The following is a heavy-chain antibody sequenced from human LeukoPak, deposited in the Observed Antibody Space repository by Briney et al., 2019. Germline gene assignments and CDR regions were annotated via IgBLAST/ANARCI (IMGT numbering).Heavy chain of an antibody. CDR3: ARDTDGDYGDY. CDR2: INQDGTEK. Sequence: PGGSLRLSCVASGFTFSTYWMTWVRQAPGKGLEWVANINQDGTEKNYVDSVKGRFTISRDNAKNSLYLQMNSLRAEDTAVYYCARDTDGDYGDYWGQGTLVTVSS. J-gene: IGHJ4*02. V-gene: IGHV3-7*01. CDR1: GFTFSTYW. D-gene: IGHD4-17*01.